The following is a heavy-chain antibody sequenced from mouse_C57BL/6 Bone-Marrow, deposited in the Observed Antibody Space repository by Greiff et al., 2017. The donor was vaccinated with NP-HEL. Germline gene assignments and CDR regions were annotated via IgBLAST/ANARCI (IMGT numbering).Heavy chain of an antibody. V-gene: IGHV3-6*01. CDR3: ARGCRYAMDY. J-gene: IGHJ4*01. CDR1: GYSITSGYY. Sequence: EVKLMESGPGLVKPSQSLSLTCSVTGYSITSGYYWNWIRQFPGNKLEWMGYISYDGSNNYNPSLKNRISITRDTSKNQFFLKLNSVTTEDTATYYCARGCRYAMDYWGQGTSVTVSS. CDR2: ISYDGSN.